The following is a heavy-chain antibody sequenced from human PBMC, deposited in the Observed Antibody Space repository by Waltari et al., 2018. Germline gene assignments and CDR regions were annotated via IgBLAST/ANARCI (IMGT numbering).Heavy chain of an antibody. D-gene: IGHD2-8*01. V-gene: IGHV1-69*02. J-gene: IGHJ4*02. CDR2: IIPILGIA. CDR1: GGTFSSYT. CDR3: ARASYCTNGVCHTTSNGYFDY. Sequence: QVQLVQSGAEVKKPGSSVKVSRKASGGTFSSYTISWVRQAPGHGREWMGRIIPILGIANYAQKFQGRVTITADKSTSTAYMELSSLRSEDTAVYYCARASYCTNGVCHTTSNGYFDYWGQGTLVTVSS.